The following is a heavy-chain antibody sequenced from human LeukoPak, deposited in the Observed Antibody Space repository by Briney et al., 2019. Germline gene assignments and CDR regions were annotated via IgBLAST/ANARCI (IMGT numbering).Heavy chain of an antibody. J-gene: IGHJ6*02. CDR1: GGSISSGGYY. CDR2: IYYSGST. Sequence: SETLSLTCTVSGGSISSGGYYWSWIRQHPGKGLEWIGYIYYSGSTCYNPSLKSRVTISVDTSKNQFSLKLSSVTAADTAVYYCARDAGSSWSDYYGMDVWGQGTTVTVSS. D-gene: IGHD6-13*01. CDR3: ARDAGSSWSDYYGMDV. V-gene: IGHV4-31*03.